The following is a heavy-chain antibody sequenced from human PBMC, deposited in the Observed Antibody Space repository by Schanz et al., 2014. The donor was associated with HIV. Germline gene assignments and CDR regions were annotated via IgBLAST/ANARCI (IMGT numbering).Heavy chain of an antibody. V-gene: IGHV3-23*04. J-gene: IGHJ4*02. CDR3: ARDRCNGGSCGLGY. CDR2: ISDSGGST. D-gene: IGHD2-15*01. CDR1: GFTFSSYG. Sequence: EVHLVESGGDLVQPGGSLRLSCAASGFTFSSYGMHWVRQAPGKGLEWVAVISDSGGSTYYADSVKGRFTISRDDSKNTLYLQMNSLRAEDTAVYYCARDRCNGGSCGLGYWGQGTLVTVSS.